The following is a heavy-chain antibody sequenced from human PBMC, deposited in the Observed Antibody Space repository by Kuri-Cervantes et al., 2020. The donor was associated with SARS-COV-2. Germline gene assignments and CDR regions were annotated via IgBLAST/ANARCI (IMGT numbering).Heavy chain of an antibody. V-gene: IGHV1-2*06. CDR2: INPNSGGT. J-gene: IGHJ6*02. Sequence: ASVKVSCKASGYTFTDYYMSWVRQAPGQGLEWLGRINPNSGGTNYAQKFQGRVTMTRDTSISTAYMELSRLRSDDTAVYYCARGPDCTNGVCLIEGYGMDVWGQGTTVTVSS. CDR1: GYTFTDYY. CDR3: ARGPDCTNGVCLIEGYGMDV. D-gene: IGHD2-8*01.